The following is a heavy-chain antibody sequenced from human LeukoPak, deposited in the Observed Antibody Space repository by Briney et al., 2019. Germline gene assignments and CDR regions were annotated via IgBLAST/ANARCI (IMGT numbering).Heavy chain of an antibody. CDR2: INPNSGGT. D-gene: IGHD6-13*01. V-gene: IGHV1-2*04. J-gene: IGHJ4*02. Sequence: ASVKVSCKASGYTFTGYYMHWVRQAPGQGLEWMGWINPNSGGTNYAQKFQGWVTMTRDTSISTAYMELSRLRSDDTAVYYCARGKPIAAAGQPHFNFDYWGQGTLVTVSS. CDR3: ARGKPIAAAGQPHFNFDY. CDR1: GYTFTGYY.